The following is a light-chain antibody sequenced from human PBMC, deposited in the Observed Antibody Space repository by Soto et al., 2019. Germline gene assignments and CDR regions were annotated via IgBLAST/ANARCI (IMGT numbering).Light chain of an antibody. V-gene: IGKV1-5*01. CDR2: HAS. CDR1: QSISSW. Sequence: DIPMTQSPSTLSASVGDSVTITCRASQSISSWLAWYQQKPGKAPKLLIFHASSLESGVPSRFSGSGSGTEFTLTISSLQPDDFATDYCQQYSSHTFGQGTKLEIK. CDR3: QQYSSHT. J-gene: IGKJ2*01.